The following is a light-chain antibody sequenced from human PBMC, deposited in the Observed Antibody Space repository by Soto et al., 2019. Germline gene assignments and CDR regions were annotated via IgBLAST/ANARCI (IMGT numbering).Light chain of an antibody. Sequence: EVVLTQSPATLSLSPGERANLSCRASQSVSTYLAWYQQKPGQAPRLLIYGAFNRATGIPARFSGSGSGADFTLTISSLEPEDFAVYYCQQRNIWPPVTFGQGTRLEIK. CDR2: GAF. CDR1: QSVSTY. CDR3: QQRNIWPPVT. V-gene: IGKV3-11*01. J-gene: IGKJ5*01.